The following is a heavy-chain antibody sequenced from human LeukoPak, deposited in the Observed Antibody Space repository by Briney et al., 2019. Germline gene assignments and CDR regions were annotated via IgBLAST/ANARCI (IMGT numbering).Heavy chain of an antibody. CDR3: AREIVRGLDY. V-gene: IGHV4-59*11. CDR1: GGSISTHY. D-gene: IGHD3-10*01. J-gene: IGHJ4*02. Sequence: SETLSLTCIVSGGSISTHYWSWIRQPPGKGLEWIGYIYYSGNTKYNPSLKSRVSISVDTSKNQFSLKLNSVTAADTAVYYCAREIVRGLDYWGQGTLVTVSS. CDR2: IYYSGNT.